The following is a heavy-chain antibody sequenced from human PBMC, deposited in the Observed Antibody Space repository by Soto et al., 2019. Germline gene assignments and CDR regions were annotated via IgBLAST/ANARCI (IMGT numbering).Heavy chain of an antibody. CDR1: DGSISSYY. CDR3: ARHAPYYDFWNGYFSHNSWIFDY. Sequence: PSETLSLTCTVSDGSISSYYLSWIRQPPGKGLEWFGYIYYSGSTNYNPSLKSRVTISVDTSKNQFSLKLSSVTAADTAVYYCARHAPYYDFWNGYFSHNSWIFDYWGQGTLVTVSS. CDR2: IYYSGST. V-gene: IGHV4-59*08. J-gene: IGHJ4*02. D-gene: IGHD3-3*01.